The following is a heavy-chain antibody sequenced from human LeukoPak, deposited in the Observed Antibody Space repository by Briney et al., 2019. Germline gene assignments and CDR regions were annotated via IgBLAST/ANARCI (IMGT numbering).Heavy chain of an antibody. V-gene: IGHV3-48*03. CDR3: ARGHYGSGDFDY. Sequence: PGGSLRFSGAASGFTFRSYEMNWVRKAPGKGLEWVSYISSSGSTIYYADSVKGRFTISRDNAKNSLYLQMNSLRAEDTAVYYCARGHYGSGDFDYWGQGTLVTVSS. CDR2: ISSSGSTI. J-gene: IGHJ4*02. CDR1: GFTFRSYE. D-gene: IGHD3-10*01.